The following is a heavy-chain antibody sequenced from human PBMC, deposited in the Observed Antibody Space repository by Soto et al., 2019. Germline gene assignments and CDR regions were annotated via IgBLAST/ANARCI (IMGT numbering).Heavy chain of an antibody. CDR1: GFTFTNYA. V-gene: IGHV3-23*01. D-gene: IGHD6-13*01. CDR2: ISGGGSIT. Sequence: EVQLLESGGDLVQPGGSLRLSCAASGFTFTNYAMTWVRQAPGKGLEWVSTISGGGSITYYADSLKGRFTISRDNSKNTLYLQINSLRAEDTAVYYCAKTIRGGYSSSWYYFDNWGQGTLVTVSS. CDR3: AKTIRGGYSSSWYYFDN. J-gene: IGHJ4*02.